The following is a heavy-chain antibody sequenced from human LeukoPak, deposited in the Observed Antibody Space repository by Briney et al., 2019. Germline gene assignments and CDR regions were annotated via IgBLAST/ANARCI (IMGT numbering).Heavy chain of an antibody. Sequence: AASVKVSCKASGYTFTGYYMHWVRQAPGQGLEWMGWINPNSGGTNYAQKFQGRVTMIRDTSISTAYMELSRLRSDDTAVYYCARTSRWFPLNPPLGYWGQGTLVTVSS. CDR3: ARTSRWFPLNPPLGY. V-gene: IGHV1-2*02. CDR1: GYTFTGYY. CDR2: INPNSGGT. J-gene: IGHJ4*02. D-gene: IGHD4-23*01.